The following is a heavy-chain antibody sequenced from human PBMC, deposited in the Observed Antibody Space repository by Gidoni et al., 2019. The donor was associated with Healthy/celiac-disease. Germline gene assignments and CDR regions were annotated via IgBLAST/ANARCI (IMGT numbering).Heavy chain of an antibody. CDR3: VVGISRDAFDI. V-gene: IGHV3-30-3*01. CDR1: GFTFISYA. J-gene: IGHJ3*02. Sequence: QVQLVESGGGVIQPGSSPRLSCAASGFTFISYAMHWVRQAPGKGLEWVAVISYDGSNKYYADSVKGRFTISRDNSKNTLYLQMNSLRAEDTAVYYCVVGISRDAFDIWGQGTMVTVSS. CDR2: ISYDGSNK. D-gene: IGHD6-19*01.